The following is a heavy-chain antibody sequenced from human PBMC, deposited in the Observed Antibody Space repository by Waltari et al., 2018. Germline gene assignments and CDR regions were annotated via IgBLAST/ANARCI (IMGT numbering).Heavy chain of an antibody. V-gene: IGHV4-34*01. CDR1: GGSFSGYY. D-gene: IGHD3-3*01. J-gene: IGHJ6*03. CDR3: ARGRPTIFGVVYYYYYMDV. Sequence: QVQLQQWGAGLLKPSETLSLTCAVYGGSFSGYYWSWIRQPPGKWLEWIGEINHSGSTNYNPSLKSRVTISVDTSKNQFSLKLSSVTAADTAVYYCARGRPTIFGVVYYYYYMDVWGKGTTVTVSS. CDR2: INHSGST.